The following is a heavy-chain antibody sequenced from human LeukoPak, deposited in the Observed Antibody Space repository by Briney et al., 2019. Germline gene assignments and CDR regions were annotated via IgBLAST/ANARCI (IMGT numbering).Heavy chain of an antibody. CDR3: ARDLRRGIYYYIDV. V-gene: IGHV3-30*04. CDR2: ISYGESNK. CDR1: GFTFCSFA. J-gene: IGHJ6*03. Sequence: GGSLRLSCTASGFTFCSFALHWVRQAPGKGLVRVAVISYGESNKYYADSVKVRFTISRDNSKNTLDLPMNSLRAEETAVYYCARDLRRGIYYYIDVWGKGTTDTVSS. D-gene: IGHD3-10*01.